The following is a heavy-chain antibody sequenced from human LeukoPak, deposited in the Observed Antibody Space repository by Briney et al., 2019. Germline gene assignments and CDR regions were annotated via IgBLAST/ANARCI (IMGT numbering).Heavy chain of an antibody. CDR3: ARFIVGATLLDY. V-gene: IGHV4-31*03. CDR2: IYYSGST. Sequence: PSETLSLTCTVSGGSISSGGYYWSWIRQHPGKGLEWIGYIYYSGSTYYNPSLKSRVTISVDTSKNQFSLKLSSVTAADTAVYYCARFIVGATLLDYWGQGTLVTVS. D-gene: IGHD1-26*01. CDR1: GGSISSGGYY. J-gene: IGHJ4*02.